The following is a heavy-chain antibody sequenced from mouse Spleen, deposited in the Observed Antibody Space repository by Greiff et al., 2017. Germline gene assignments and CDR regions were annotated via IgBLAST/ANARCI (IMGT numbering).Heavy chain of an antibody. V-gene: IGHV1-19*01. Sequence: EVQLQQSGPVLVKPGASVKMSCKASGYTFTDYYMNWVKQSHGKSLEWIGVINPYNGGTSYNQKFKGKATLTVDKSSSTAYMELNSLTSEDSAVYYCAREGVDDYFDYWGQGTTLTVSS. CDR1: GYTFTDYY. J-gene: IGHJ2*01. CDR3: AREGVDDYFDY. CDR2: INPYNGGT. D-gene: IGHD1-3*01.